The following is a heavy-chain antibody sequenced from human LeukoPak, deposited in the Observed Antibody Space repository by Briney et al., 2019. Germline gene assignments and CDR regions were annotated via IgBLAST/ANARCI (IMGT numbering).Heavy chain of an antibody. CDR3: ATRRFGELTY. CDR2: LYHGGST. J-gene: IGHJ4*02. V-gene: IGHV3-66*01. Sequence: GGSLRLSCVGSGVVVRSNYMTWVRQAPGKGLEWVSILYHGGSTYYADSVKGRFSISRDTSKNTLYLQMNSLRVEDTAVYYCATRRFGELTYWGQGTLVTVSS. D-gene: IGHD3-10*01. CDR1: GVVVRSNY.